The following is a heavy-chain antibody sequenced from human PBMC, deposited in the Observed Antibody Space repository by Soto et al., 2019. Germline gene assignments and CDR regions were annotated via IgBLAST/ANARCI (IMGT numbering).Heavy chain of an antibody. V-gene: IGHV1-69*13. Sequence: SVKVSCKASGGTFSSYAISWVRQAPGQGLEWMGGIIPIFGTANYAQKFQGRVTITADESTSTAYMELSSLRSEDTAVYYCARGGYIVLVPAAMGYYYYGMDVWGQGTTVTVSS. CDR1: GGTFSSYA. CDR3: ARGGYIVLVPAAMGYYYYGMDV. CDR2: IIPIFGTA. D-gene: IGHD2-2*01. J-gene: IGHJ6*02.